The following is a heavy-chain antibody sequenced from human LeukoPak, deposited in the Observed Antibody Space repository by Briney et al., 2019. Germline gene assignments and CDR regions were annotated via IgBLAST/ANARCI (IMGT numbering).Heavy chain of an antibody. D-gene: IGHD4-11*01. V-gene: IGHV1-69*13. J-gene: IGHJ5*02. CDR2: IIPIFGTA. CDR3: ARGDYSNYWFDP. Sequence: SVKVSCKASGGTFSSYAISWVRQAPGQGLEWMGGIIPIFGTANYAQKFQGRVTITADESTSTAYMELSSLRFEDTAVYYCARGDYSNYWFDPWGQGTLVTVSS. CDR1: GGTFSSYA.